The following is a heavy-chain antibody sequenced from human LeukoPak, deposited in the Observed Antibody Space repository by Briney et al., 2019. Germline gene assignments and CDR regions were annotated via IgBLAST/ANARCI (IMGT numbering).Heavy chain of an antibody. CDR1: GFAFSIYT. CDR3: VRERGGDYAFDY. J-gene: IGHJ4*02. D-gene: IGHD4-17*01. Sequence: PGGSLRLSCAASGFAFSIYTMNWVRQAPGKGLEWVSSILSDSSAKYYADSLKGRLTISRDNAADSLFLQINSLTADDTAVYYCVRERGGDYAFDYWGQGTLVSVSS. CDR2: ILSDSSAK. V-gene: IGHV3-21*01.